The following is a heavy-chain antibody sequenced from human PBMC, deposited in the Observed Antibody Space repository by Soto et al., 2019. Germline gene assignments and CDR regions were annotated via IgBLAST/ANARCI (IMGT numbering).Heavy chain of an antibody. CDR3: ARDLRHGGYGGRAFDI. Sequence: QVQLQESGPGLVKPSQTLSLTCTVSGASISSSGSYWSWIRQHPGKGLEWIGYIYYSGSTYYNPSLQSRVTLSSDTSQNQFSLKLSSVTAADTAVYYCARDLRHGGYGGRAFDIWGHGTLVTVSS. D-gene: IGHD5-12*01. CDR1: GASISSSGSY. V-gene: IGHV4-31*03. CDR2: IYYSGST. J-gene: IGHJ3*02.